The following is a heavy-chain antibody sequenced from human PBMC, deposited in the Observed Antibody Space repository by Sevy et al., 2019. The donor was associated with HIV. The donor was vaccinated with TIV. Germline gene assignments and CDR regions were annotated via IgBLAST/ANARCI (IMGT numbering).Heavy chain of an antibody. Sequence: GESLKISCKGSGYSFTSYWIGWVRQMPGKGLEWMGIIYPGDSETRYSPSFQGQVTISADKSISTAYLQWSSLKASDTAMYYCARHGAGSYYYYYMDVWGKGTTVTVSS. J-gene: IGHJ6*03. D-gene: IGHD3-10*01. CDR2: IYPGDSET. V-gene: IGHV5-51*01. CDR3: ARHGAGSYYYYYMDV. CDR1: GYSFTSYW.